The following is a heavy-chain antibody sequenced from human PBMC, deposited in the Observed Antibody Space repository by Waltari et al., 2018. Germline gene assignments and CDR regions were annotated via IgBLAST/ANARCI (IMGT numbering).Heavy chain of an antibody. CDR2: IKEDGSEG. Sequence: EVQLVESGGGLVQPRGSVRISCAAAGLTFSRTGLTWVRQAPGKGLEWVANIKEDGSEGYYVDSVKGRFTISRDNTKNALFLQMNSLRAEDTAAYYCATVEWYRMDYWGQGTLVTVSS. CDR1: GLTFSRTG. CDR3: ATVEWYRMDY. D-gene: IGHD3-3*01. V-gene: IGHV3-7*01. J-gene: IGHJ4*02.